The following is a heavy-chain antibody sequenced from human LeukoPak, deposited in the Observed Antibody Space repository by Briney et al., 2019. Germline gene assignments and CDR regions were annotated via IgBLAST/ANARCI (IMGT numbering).Heavy chain of an antibody. V-gene: IGHV3-23*01. J-gene: IGHJ4*02. Sequence: GGSLRLSCAASGFSFSSTGMNWVRQAPGKGLEWVSASGTDGDTYYADSVQGRFTISRDNSRNTLYLQMTSLRADDTAVYYCAKKTPGTYPFDYWGQGTPVTVSP. CDR3: AKKTPGTYPFDY. CDR1: GFSFSSTG. CDR2: SGTDGDT. D-gene: IGHD6-13*01.